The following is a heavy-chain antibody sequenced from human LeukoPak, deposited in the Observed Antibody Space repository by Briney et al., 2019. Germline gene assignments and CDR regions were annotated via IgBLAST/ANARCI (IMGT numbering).Heavy chain of an antibody. V-gene: IGHV1-46*01. J-gene: IGHJ4*02. Sequence: ASVKDSCKASGYTFTSYYMHWVRQAPGQGLEWMGIINPSGGSTSYAQKFQGRVTMTRDMSTSTVYMELSSLRSEDTAVYYCARDRGFLVVVAANRFDYWGQGTLVTVSS. D-gene: IGHD2-15*01. CDR2: INPSGGST. CDR3: ARDRGFLVVVAANRFDY. CDR1: GYTFTSYY.